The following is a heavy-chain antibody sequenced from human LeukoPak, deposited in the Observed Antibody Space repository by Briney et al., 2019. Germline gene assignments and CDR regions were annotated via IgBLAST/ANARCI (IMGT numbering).Heavy chain of an antibody. CDR3: AREPISGYLDY. V-gene: IGHV4-61*02. D-gene: IGHD3-22*01. CDR2: IYTSGST. J-gene: IGHJ4*02. CDR1: GGSISSGGYS. Sequence: SETLSLTCAVSGGSISSGGYSWSWIRQPAGKGLEWIGRIYTSGSTNYNPSLKSRVTISVDTSKNQFSLKLSSVTTADTAVYYCAREPISGYLDYWGQGTLVTVSS.